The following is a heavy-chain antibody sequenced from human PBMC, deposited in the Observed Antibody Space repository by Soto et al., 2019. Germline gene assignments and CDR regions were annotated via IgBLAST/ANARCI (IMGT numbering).Heavy chain of an antibody. CDR1: GFTFSSYG. D-gene: IGHD3-22*01. Sequence: PGGSLRLSCAASGFTFSSYGMHWVRQAPGKGLEWVAVIWYDGSNKYYADSVKGRFTISRDNSKNTLYLQMNSLRAEDTAVYYCARRGRKYYDSSGYYYYGMDVWGQGTTVTVSS. J-gene: IGHJ6*02. V-gene: IGHV3-33*01. CDR3: ARRGRKYYDSSGYYYYGMDV. CDR2: IWYDGSNK.